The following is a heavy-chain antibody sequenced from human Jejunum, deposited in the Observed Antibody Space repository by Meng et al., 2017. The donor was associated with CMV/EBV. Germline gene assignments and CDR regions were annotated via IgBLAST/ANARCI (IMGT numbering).Heavy chain of an antibody. D-gene: IGHD2-2*01. J-gene: IGHJ4*02. CDR2: MHYSGST. Sequence: ISSGDYSWSWIRRPPGKGLEWIGHMHYSGSTYNNPSLKSRLIMSVDTSKRQFSLKLSSVTAADTAVYYCARVDCASNSCSDGGWVFDYWGQGTLVTVSS. CDR3: ARVDCASNSCSDGGWVFDY. CDR1: ISSGDYS. V-gene: IGHV4-30-4*01.